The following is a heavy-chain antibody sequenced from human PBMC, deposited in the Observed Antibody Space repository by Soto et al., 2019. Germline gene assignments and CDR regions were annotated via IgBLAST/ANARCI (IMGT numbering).Heavy chain of an antibody. CDR2: IYYSGST. J-gene: IGHJ6*02. V-gene: IGHV4-39*01. Sequence: PSETLSLTCTVSGGSISSSSYYWGWIRQPPGKGLEWIGSIYYSGSTYYNPSLKSRVTISVDTSKNQFSLKLSSVTAADTAVYYCARLAYDILTGYYPDHYYYGMDVWGQGTTVTVSS. CDR3: ARLAYDILTGYYPDHYYYGMDV. CDR1: GGSISSSSYY. D-gene: IGHD3-9*01.